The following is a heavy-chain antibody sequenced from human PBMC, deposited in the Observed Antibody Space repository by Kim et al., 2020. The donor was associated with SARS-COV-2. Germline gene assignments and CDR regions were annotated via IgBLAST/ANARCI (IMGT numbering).Heavy chain of an antibody. CDR3: ARGRDNYYDGLNDY. V-gene: IGHV4-39*01. J-gene: IGHJ4*02. D-gene: IGHD3-22*01. Sequence: SETLSLTCTVSGGSISSSSYYWGWIRQPPGKGLEWIGSIYYSGSTYYNPSLKSRVTISVDTSKNQFSLKLSSVTAADTAVYYCARGRDNYYDGLNDYWGQGTLVTVSS. CDR2: IYYSGST. CDR1: GGSISSSSYY.